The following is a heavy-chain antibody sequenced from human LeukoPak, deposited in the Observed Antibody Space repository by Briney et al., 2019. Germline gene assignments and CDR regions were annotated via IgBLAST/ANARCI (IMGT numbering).Heavy chain of an antibody. V-gene: IGHV3-30*04. D-gene: IGHD6-19*01. J-gene: IGHJ3*02. Sequence: PGGSLRLSCAASGCTFSSYAMHWVRQAPAKGLEWVAVISYDGSNKYYADSVKGRFTISRDNSKNTLYLQMNSLRAEDTAVYYCARVGIAVSGNGGAFDIWGQGTMVTASS. CDR3: ARVGIAVSGNGGAFDI. CDR1: GCTFSSYA. CDR2: ISYDGSNK.